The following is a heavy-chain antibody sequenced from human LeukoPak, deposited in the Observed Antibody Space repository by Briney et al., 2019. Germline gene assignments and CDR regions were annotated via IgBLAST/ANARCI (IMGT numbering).Heavy chain of an antibody. CDR3: ARAKGTAMGFQH. V-gene: IGHV1-69*06. CDR2: IIPIFGTA. CDR1: GGTFSSYA. D-gene: IGHD5-18*01. Sequence: SVKVSCKASGGTFSSYAISWVRQAPGQGLEWMGGIIPIFGTANYAQKFQGRVTITADKSTSTAYMELSSLRSEDTAVYYCARAKGTAMGFQHWGQGTLVTVSS. J-gene: IGHJ1*01.